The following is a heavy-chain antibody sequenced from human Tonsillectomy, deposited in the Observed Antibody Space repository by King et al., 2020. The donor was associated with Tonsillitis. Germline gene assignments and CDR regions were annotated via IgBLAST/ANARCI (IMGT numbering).Heavy chain of an antibody. CDR3: ARGLVRGVILDYFDY. D-gene: IGHD3-10*01. CDR1: GYIFTSSD. Sequence: VQLVESGAEVKKPGASVKVSCKASGYIFTSSDISWVRQAPGQGLEWMGWISAYNCHINYAQKLQGRVTMTTDTSTRTAYMELRSLRADDTAVYYCARGLVRGVILDYFDYWGQGTLVTVSS. CDR2: ISAYNCHI. V-gene: IGHV1-18*01. J-gene: IGHJ4*02.